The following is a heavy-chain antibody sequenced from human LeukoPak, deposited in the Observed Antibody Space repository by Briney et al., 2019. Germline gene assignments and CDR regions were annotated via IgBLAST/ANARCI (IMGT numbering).Heavy chain of an antibody. D-gene: IGHD2-2*01. Sequence: PSETLSLTCAVYGGSFSGYYWSWIRQPPGMGLEWIGEINHSGSTNYNPSLKSRVTISVDTSKNQFSLKLSSVTAADTAVYYCASLAEAVVVPAAKNNWFDPWGQGTLVTVSS. V-gene: IGHV4-34*01. J-gene: IGHJ5*02. CDR3: ASLAEAVVVPAAKNNWFDP. CDR2: INHSGST. CDR1: GGSFSGYY.